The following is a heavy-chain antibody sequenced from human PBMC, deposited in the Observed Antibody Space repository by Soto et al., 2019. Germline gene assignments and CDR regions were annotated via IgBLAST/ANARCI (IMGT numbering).Heavy chain of an antibody. CDR2: ISGSGGST. D-gene: IGHD1-26*01. CDR1: RFTFSSYA. V-gene: IGHV3-23*01. J-gene: IGHJ4*02. Sequence: EVQLLESGGGLVQPGGSLTLSCVASRFTFSSYAMRWVRQAPVKGLEWVSAISGSGGSTYYADSVKGRFTISRDNSKKTLYLQMNSLRAEDTAVYYCARRGSGSYCDFWGQGTLFTVSS. CDR3: ARRGSGSYCDF.